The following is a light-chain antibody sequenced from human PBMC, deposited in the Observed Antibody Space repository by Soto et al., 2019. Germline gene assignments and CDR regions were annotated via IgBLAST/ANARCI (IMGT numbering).Light chain of an antibody. J-gene: IGKJ1*01. CDR2: GAS. V-gene: IGKV3-20*01. CDR1: QSVSSSY. Sequence: EIVMTQSPATMSVSPGERATLSCRASQSVSSSYLAWYQQKPGQAPRLLIYGASNRATGIPDRFSGSGSGTDFTLIISRMEPEDFAVYCCQQYGSSPRTFGQGTKVDIK. CDR3: QQYGSSPRT.